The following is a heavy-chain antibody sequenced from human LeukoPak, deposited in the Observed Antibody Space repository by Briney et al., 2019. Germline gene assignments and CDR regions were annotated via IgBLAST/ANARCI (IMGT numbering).Heavy chain of an antibody. J-gene: IGHJ4*02. CDR1: GYTFTGYY. Sequence: ASVKVSCKASGYTFTGYYMHWVRQAPGQGLEWMGWINPNSGGTNYAQRFQGRVTMTRDTSISTAYRELSRLRSDDTAVYYCARKAGGTIHFDYWGQGTLVTVSS. CDR3: ARKAGGTIHFDY. D-gene: IGHD3-3*01. V-gene: IGHV1-2*02. CDR2: INPNSGGT.